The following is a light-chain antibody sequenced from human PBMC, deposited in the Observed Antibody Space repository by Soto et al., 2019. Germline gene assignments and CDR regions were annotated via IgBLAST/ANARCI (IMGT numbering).Light chain of an antibody. CDR2: EAS. CDR3: QQYNPYSRDT. V-gene: IGKV1-5*03. J-gene: IGKJ2*01. Sequence: DIQMTQSPSTLSASVGDRVTITCRASQSIDIWLAWYQQKPGKAPKVLIYEASRLESGVPSRFSGSGSGTEFTPTISSLQTNDFATYYCQQYNPYSRDTFGQGTTVEIK. CDR1: QSIDIW.